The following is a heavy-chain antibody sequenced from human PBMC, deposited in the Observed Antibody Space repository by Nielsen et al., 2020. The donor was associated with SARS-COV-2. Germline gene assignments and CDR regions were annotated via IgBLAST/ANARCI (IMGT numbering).Heavy chain of an antibody. CDR2: ITGSADSI. CDR3: AKDGNSYGYGDAFDI. J-gene: IGHJ3*02. Sequence: GGSLRLSCAVSGITFRNYGMSWVRLPPGKGLEWVSAITGSADSIYYADSVKGRFTISRDNSKNTLYLQMNSLRAEDTAVYYCAKDGNSYGYGDAFDIWGQGTMVTVSS. D-gene: IGHD5-18*01. V-gene: IGHV3-23*01. CDR1: GITFRNYG.